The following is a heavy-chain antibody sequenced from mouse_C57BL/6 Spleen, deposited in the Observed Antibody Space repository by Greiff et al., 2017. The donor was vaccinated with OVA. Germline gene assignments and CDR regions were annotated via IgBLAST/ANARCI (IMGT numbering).Heavy chain of an antibody. Sequence: QVHVKQSGAELVRPGASVKLSCKASGYTFTDYYINWVKQRPGQGLEWIARIYPGSGNTYYNEKFKGKATLTAEKSSSTAYMQLSSLTSEDSAVYFCARAEAYGYDEYFDVWGTGTTVTVSS. CDR2: IYPGSGNT. D-gene: IGHD2-2*01. V-gene: IGHV1-76*01. J-gene: IGHJ1*03. CDR3: ARAEAYGYDEYFDV. CDR1: GYTFTDYY.